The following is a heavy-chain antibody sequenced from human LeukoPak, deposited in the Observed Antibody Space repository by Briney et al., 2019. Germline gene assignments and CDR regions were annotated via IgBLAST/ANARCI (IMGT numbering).Heavy chain of an antibody. CDR1: GGTFSSYA. J-gene: IGHJ3*02. CDR3: ARDGPAMVRGVYDAFDI. V-gene: IGHV1-69*06. CDR2: IIPIFGTA. Sequence: ASVKVSCKASGGTFSSYAISWVRQAPGQGLEWMGGIIPIFGTANYAQKFQGRVTITADKSTSTAYMELSSLRSDDTAVYYCARDGPAMVRGVYDAFDIWGQGTMVTVSS. D-gene: IGHD3-10*01.